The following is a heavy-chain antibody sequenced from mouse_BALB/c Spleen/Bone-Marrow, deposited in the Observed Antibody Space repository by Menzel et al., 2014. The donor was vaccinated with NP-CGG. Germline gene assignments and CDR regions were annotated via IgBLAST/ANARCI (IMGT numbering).Heavy chain of an antibody. D-gene: IGHD2-14*01. CDR3: NRYDWYFDI. J-gene: IGHJ1*01. CDR1: GFNIKDYY. V-gene: IGHV14-4*02. Sequence: EVQLQQSGAELVRSGASVKLSCPASGFNIKDYYMHWVKQRPEQGLEWIGWIDPENGDTEYAPKFQDKATMTADTSSNTAYLQLSSLTSEDTAVYYCNRYDWYFDIWGAGTTVTVSS. CDR2: IDPENGDT.